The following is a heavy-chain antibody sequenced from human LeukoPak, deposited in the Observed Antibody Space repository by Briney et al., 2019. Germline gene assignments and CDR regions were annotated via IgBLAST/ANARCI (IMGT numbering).Heavy chain of an antibody. Sequence: PGGSLRLSCAASGFTFSSYSMNWVRQAPGKGLEWVAVIWYDGNNKYYADSVKGRFTISRDNSKNTLYLQMNSLRAEDTAVYYCAKGLYSSGWYYFDSWGQGTLVTVSS. D-gene: IGHD6-19*01. CDR2: IWYDGNNK. CDR1: GFTFSSYS. CDR3: AKGLYSSGWYYFDS. J-gene: IGHJ4*02. V-gene: IGHV3-33*06.